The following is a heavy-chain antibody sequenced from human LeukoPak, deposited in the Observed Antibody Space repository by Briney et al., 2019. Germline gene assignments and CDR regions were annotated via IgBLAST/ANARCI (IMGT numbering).Heavy chain of an antibody. CDR3: ARDKIAVAGPHDY. D-gene: IGHD6-19*01. CDR1: GFTFSSYS. CDR2: ISSSSSYI. V-gene: IGHV3-21*01. Sequence: GGSLRLSCAAFGFTFSSYSMNWVRQAPGKGLEWVSSISSSSSYIYYADSVKGRFTISRDNAKNSLYLQMNSLRAEDTAVYYCARDKIAVAGPHDYWGQGTLVTVSS. J-gene: IGHJ4*02.